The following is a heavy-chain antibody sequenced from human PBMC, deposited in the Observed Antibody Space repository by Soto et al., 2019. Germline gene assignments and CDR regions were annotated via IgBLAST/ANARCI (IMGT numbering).Heavy chain of an antibody. CDR2: ISSRSNYI. CDR1: GFNFTNYN. Sequence: EVHLVESGGGLVKPGGSLRLSCAASGFNFTNYNMNWVRQAPGKGLEWVSFISSRSNYIYYADSVRGRFTVSRDNAKNSVYLQMNILGPEATAVYYCASLTPVTTLSRFDYWGQGTLVTVSS. CDR3: ASLTPVTTLSRFDY. J-gene: IGHJ4*02. D-gene: IGHD4-17*01. V-gene: IGHV3-21*01.